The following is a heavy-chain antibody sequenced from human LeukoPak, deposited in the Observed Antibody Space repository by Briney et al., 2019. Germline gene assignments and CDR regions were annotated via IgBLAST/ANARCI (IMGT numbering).Heavy chain of an antibody. V-gene: IGHV4-34*01. CDR1: GGSFSGYY. CDR3: ARDDYVWGKYYFDY. Sequence: ASETLSLTCAVYGGSFSGYYWSWIRQPPGKGLEWIGEINHNGSTNYNPSLKSRVTISVDTSKNQFSLKLSSVTAADTAVYYCARDDYVWGKYYFDYWGQGTLVTVSS. CDR2: INHNGST. D-gene: IGHD3-16*01. J-gene: IGHJ4*02.